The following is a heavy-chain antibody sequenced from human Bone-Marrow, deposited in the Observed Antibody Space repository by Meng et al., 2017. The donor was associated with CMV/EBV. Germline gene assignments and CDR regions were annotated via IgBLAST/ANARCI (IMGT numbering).Heavy chain of an antibody. Sequence: GESLKISCAASGFTFSTTWMTWVRQAPGKGLEWVGRIKSKTDGGTTDYAAPVKGRFTISRDDSKNTLYLQMNSLRAEDTAVYYCARDIVVVIAMIFDYWGQGTLVTVSS. CDR3: ARDIVVVIAMIFDY. J-gene: IGHJ4*02. V-gene: IGHV3-15*01. CDR1: GFTFSTTW. CDR2: IKSKTDGGTT. D-gene: IGHD2-21*01.